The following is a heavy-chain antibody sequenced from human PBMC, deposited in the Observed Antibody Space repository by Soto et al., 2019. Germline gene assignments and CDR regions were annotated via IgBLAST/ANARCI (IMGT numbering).Heavy chain of an antibody. D-gene: IGHD1-26*01. Sequence: QLQLQESGPGLVKPSETLSLTCTVSGGSISSSSYYWGWIRQPPGKGLEWIGSIYYSGSTYYNPSLKSRVTISVDTSKNQFSLKLSSVTAADTAVYYCAREGGSYYVDYFDYWGQGTLVTVSS. CDR1: GGSISSSSYY. V-gene: IGHV4-39*01. CDR2: IYYSGST. CDR3: AREGGSYYVDYFDY. J-gene: IGHJ4*02.